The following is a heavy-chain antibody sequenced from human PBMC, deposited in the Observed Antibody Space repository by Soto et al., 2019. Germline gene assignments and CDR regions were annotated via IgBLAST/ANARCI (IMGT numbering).Heavy chain of an antibody. CDR1: GGSISSYD. CDR3: VRGIYDSSGYYPRIFDY. D-gene: IGHD3-22*01. V-gene: IGHV4-59*01. J-gene: IGHJ4*02. CDR2: IHHSGST. Sequence: SETLSLTCTVSGGSISSYDWSWIRQPPGKGLEWIGYIHHSGSTDYNPSLKSRVTISVDTSKNQFSLRLSSVTAADTAIYYCVRGIYDSSGYYPRIFDYWGQGTLVTVSS.